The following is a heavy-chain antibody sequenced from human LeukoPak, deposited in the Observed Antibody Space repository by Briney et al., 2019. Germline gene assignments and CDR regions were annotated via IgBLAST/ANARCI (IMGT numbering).Heavy chain of an antibody. Sequence: GGSLRLSCSASGFTFDDYAMHWVRQAPEKGLEWVSGITWNSGSTIYADSVQGRFTISRDNAKNSLYLQMNSLRAEDTALYFCAKDRTSGSYLFDYWGQGTLVTVSS. J-gene: IGHJ4*02. CDR3: AKDRTSGSYLFDY. CDR2: ITWNSGST. V-gene: IGHV3-9*01. D-gene: IGHD1-26*01. CDR1: GFTFDDYA.